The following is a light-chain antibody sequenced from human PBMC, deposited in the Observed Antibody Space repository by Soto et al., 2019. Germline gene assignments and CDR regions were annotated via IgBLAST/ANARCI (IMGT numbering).Light chain of an antibody. CDR1: QSVSSN. CDR2: GAS. CDR3: QQCNNWWT. V-gene: IGKV3-15*01. J-gene: IGKJ1*01. Sequence: EIVMSLSPVTLSVSPGERATLSCRAGQSVSSNLAWYQQKPGQAPRLLIYGASTRATGIPARFTGSGSGTEFTLTISSLQFDDSAVYYCQQCNNWWTFGQGTKAAIK.